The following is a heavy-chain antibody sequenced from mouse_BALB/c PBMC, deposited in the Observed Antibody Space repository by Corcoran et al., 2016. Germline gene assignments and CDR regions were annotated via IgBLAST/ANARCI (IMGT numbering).Heavy chain of an antibody. CDR3: AREPYAMDY. J-gene: IGHJ4*01. CDR1: GNTFTYYG. CDR2: INTYTGEP. V-gene: IGHV9-1*02. Sequence: QIQLVQSGPELKKPGETVKISCKASGNTFTYYGMNWVKQAPGKGLKWMGWINTYTGEPTYADDFKGRFAFSLETSASTAYLQINNLKNEDMATYFCAREPYAMDYWGQGISVTVSS.